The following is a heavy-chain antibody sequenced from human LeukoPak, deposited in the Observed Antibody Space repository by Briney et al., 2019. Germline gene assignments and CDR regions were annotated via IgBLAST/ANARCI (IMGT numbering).Heavy chain of an antibody. CDR3: ARDRYCSGRSCYGPPDY. Sequence: SETLSLTCTVSGGSINSSSYYWGWIRQPPGKGLEWIGSIYYSEGTYYNPSLKSRVTISIDTSKNQFSLKLNSVTAADTAVYYCARDRYCSGRSCYGPPDYWGQGALVSVSS. D-gene: IGHD2-15*01. CDR1: GGSINSSSYY. V-gene: IGHV4-39*07. CDR2: IYYSEGT. J-gene: IGHJ4*02.